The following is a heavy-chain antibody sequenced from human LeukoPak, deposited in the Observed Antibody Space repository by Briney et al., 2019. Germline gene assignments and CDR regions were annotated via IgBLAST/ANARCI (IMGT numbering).Heavy chain of an antibody. D-gene: IGHD2-21*02. CDR3: AKDYEGGGDWGVDY. Sequence: PGGSLRLSCAASGFTFSSYAMSWVRQAPGKGLEWVSAISGSGGSTYYADSVKGRFTISRDNSKNTLYLQMNSLRAEDTAVYYCAKDYEGGGDWGVDYWGQGTLVTVSS. V-gene: IGHV3-23*01. CDR2: ISGSGGST. CDR1: GFTFSSYA. J-gene: IGHJ4*02.